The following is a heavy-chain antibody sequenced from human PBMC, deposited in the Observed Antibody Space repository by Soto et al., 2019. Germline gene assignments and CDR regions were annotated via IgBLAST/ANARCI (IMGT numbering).Heavy chain of an antibody. CDR3: ARELDAIDV. Sequence: QVQLVESGGGLVKPGGSLRLSCAASGLTFSDYYMSWIRQAPGKGLEWVSYITRSGSYTKYADSVQGRFTISRDNAKNSQYLQMNSIRAEDKAVYYCARELDAIDVWGQGATVTVSS. J-gene: IGHJ6*02. CDR1: GLTFSDYY. V-gene: IGHV3-11*05. CDR2: ITRSGSYT.